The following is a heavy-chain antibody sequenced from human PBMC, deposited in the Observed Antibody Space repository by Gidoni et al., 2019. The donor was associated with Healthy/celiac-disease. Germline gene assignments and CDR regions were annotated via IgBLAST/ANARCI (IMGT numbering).Heavy chain of an antibody. CDR1: GFTFSSYA. Sequence: EVQLLESGGGLVQPGGSLRLSCAASGFTFSSYAMSWVRQAPGKGLGLVSAICCSCGSTYYADSVKGRFTISRDNSKNTLYLQMNSLRAEDTAVYYCANHGGDYASDAFDIWGQGTMVTVSS. CDR2: ICCSCGST. J-gene: IGHJ3*02. CDR3: ANHGGDYASDAFDI. D-gene: IGHD4-17*01. V-gene: IGHV3-23*01.